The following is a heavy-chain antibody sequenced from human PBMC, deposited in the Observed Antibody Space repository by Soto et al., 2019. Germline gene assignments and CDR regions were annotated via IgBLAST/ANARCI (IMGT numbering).Heavy chain of an antibody. Sequence: EVQLVESGGGLVQPGGSLKLSCAASGFTFSGSHMHWVRQASGKGLEWVGHIRSKADNYATEYAASVKGRFLISRDDSKNTAYLQMNSLNTEDTAVYYCSRQTVSCHDYWGQGILVTVSS. CDR3: SRQTVSCHDY. J-gene: IGHJ4*02. D-gene: IGHD2-2*01. CDR2: IRSKADNYAT. CDR1: GFTFSGSH. V-gene: IGHV3-73*01.